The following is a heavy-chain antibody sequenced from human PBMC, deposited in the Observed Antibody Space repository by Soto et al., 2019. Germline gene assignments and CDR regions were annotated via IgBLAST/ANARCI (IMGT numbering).Heavy chain of an antibody. CDR2: INPGGGRT. Sequence: QVQLVQSGAEVTKPGASVKLSCKASGYTFTSYYIHWVRQAPGQGLEWVAMINPGGGRTKNAQMFQGRVTLTRDTSTGRVDMELSSLTSADTAVYYCARGHSCGGDCSVFDYWGQRALVTVAS. CDR3: ARGHSCGGDCSVFDY. J-gene: IGHJ4*02. D-gene: IGHD2-21*02. V-gene: IGHV1-46*01. CDR1: GYTFTSYY.